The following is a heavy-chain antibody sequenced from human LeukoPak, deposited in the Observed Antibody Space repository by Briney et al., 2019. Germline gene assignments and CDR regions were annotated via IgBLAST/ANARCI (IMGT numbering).Heavy chain of an antibody. Sequence: PGGSLRLSCAASGFTFSSYAMSWVRQAPGKGLEWVSAISGGGGSTYYADSVKGRFTISRDNSKNTLYLQMNSLRAEDTDVYYCAKDVFYDYGDYVGWGGTRYYFDYWGQGTLVTVSS. CDR2: ISGGGGST. V-gene: IGHV3-23*01. J-gene: IGHJ4*02. D-gene: IGHD4-17*01. CDR3: AKDVFYDYGDYVGWGGTRYYFDY. CDR1: GFTFSSYA.